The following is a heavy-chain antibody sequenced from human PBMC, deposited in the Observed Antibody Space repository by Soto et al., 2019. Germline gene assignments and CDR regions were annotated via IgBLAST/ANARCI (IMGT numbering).Heavy chain of an antibody. CDR3: ASEAVYYYGMDV. D-gene: IGHD6-19*01. J-gene: IGHJ6*02. V-gene: IGHV3-74*01. CDR1: GFTFSKFW. Sequence: GSLLLSSVASGFTFSKFWMHWVRQAPGKGLVWVSRINSDGSVTDYADSVKGRFTISRDNAKNTLYLQVNSLRAEDTAVYYCASEAVYYYGMDVWGLGTTVTVSS. CDR2: INSDGSVT.